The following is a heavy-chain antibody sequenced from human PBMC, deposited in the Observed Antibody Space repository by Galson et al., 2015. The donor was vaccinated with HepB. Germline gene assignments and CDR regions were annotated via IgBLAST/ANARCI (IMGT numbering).Heavy chain of an antibody. J-gene: IGHJ3*02. CDR3: AKGLHDFWSGRHTQADAFDI. CDR1: GFTFSDYY. CDR2: ISSSGSTI. D-gene: IGHD3-3*01. V-gene: IGHV3-11*01. Sequence: SLRLSCAASGFTFSDYYMSWIRQAPGQGLEWISYISSSGSTIYYADPVKGRFTISRDNAKHSLYLQMNSLRAEDTAVYYCAKGLHDFWSGRHTQADAFDIWGQGTMVTVSS.